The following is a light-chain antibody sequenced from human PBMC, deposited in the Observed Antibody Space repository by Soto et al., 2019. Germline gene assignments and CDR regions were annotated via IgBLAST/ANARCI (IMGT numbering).Light chain of an antibody. Sequence: QAVVTQEPSLTVSPGGTVTLTCASSSGAVTSAHYPYWLQQKPGQAPRTLIYDTITKHSWTPARFSGSLLGGKAALTLSDAQPEDEAEYHCLLSYDGAYWVFGGGTQLTVL. CDR2: DTI. CDR1: SGAVTSAHY. J-gene: IGLJ3*02. CDR3: LLSYDGAYWV. V-gene: IGLV7-46*01.